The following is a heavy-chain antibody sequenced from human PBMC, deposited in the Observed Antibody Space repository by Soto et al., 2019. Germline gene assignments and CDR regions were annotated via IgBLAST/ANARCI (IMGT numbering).Heavy chain of an antibody. Sequence: ASVKVSCKASGYSFTSCGVNWVRRAPGQGLEWMGWVNHYNGNTNYAQKFQGRVTMTADTYTSTAYMEVRSLRSDATAVYYCATGEASVEAQVIWGQGTLVTVSS. V-gene: IGHV1-18*01. CDR3: ATGEASVEAQVI. CDR2: VNHYNGNT. J-gene: IGHJ4*02. D-gene: IGHD6-6*01. CDR1: GYSFTSCG.